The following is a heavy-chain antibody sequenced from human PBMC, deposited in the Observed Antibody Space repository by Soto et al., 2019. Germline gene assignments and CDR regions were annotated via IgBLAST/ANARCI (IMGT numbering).Heavy chain of an antibody. D-gene: IGHD5-12*01. Sequence: PGESLKISCKGSGYTFANFWVGWVRQMPGSGLDWMGIFFPRDSDTRYSPSFQGQVTISADKSNSTAYLQWGSLKASDTAIYYCARLRRADGYNSPLSYDAFDIWGQGTEVTVSS. CDR1: GYTFANFW. V-gene: IGHV5-51*01. J-gene: IGHJ3*02. CDR2: FFPRDSDT. CDR3: ARLRRADGYNSPLSYDAFDI.